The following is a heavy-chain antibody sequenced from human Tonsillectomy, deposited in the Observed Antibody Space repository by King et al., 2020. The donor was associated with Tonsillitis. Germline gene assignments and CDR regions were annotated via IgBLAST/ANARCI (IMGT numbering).Heavy chain of an antibody. CDR1: GYTFTSHD. D-gene: IGHD3-10*01. Sequence: QLVQSGAEVKKPGASVKVSCKASGYTFTSHDINWVRQAAEQGLEWMGWMNPNSGNTGYAQKFQGRVTMTRNTSISTAYMELSSLRSEDTAVYYCARSYGSGSYYYFDYWGQGTLVTVSS. J-gene: IGHJ4*02. CDR3: ARSYGSGSYYYFDY. V-gene: IGHV1-8*01. CDR2: MNPNSGNT.